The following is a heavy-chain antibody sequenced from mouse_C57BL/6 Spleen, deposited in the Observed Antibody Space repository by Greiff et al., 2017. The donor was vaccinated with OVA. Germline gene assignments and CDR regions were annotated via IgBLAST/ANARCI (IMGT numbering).Heavy chain of an antibody. CDR2: IHPNSGST. CDR1: GYTFTSYW. V-gene: IGHV1-64*01. Sequence: QVQLKQPGAELVKPGASVKLSCKASGYTFTSYWMHWVKQRPGQGLEWIGMIHPNSGSTNYNEKFKSKATLTVDKSSRPAYMQLSSLTSEDSAVYYCASYDGSFFAYWGQGTLVTVSA. D-gene: IGHD2-3*01. J-gene: IGHJ3*01. CDR3: ASYDGSFFAY.